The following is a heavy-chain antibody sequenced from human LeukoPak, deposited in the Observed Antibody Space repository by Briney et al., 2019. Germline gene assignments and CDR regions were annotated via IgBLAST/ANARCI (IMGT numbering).Heavy chain of an antibody. D-gene: IGHD2-15*01. J-gene: IGHJ6*02. V-gene: IGHV3-23*01. CDR3: ARRMRDYYGMDV. Sequence: GGSLRLSCAASGFTFSSYAMSWVRQAPGKGLEWVSALSGSGGSTYYADSVKGRLTISRDNSKNTLYLQMNSLRAEDTAVYYCARRMRDYYGMDVWGQGTTVTVSS. CDR2: LSGSGGST. CDR1: GFTFSSYA.